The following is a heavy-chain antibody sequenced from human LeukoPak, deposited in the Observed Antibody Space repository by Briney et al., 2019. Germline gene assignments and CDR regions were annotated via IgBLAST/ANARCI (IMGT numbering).Heavy chain of an antibody. CDR2: IKQDGSEK. V-gene: IGHV3-7*01. J-gene: IGHJ5*02. Sequence: GGSLRLSCAASGFTFSSYWMSWVRQAPGKGLEWVANIKQDGSEKYYVGSVKGRFTISRDNAKNSLYLQMNSLRAEDTAVYYCARDRDPTGTNWFDPWGQGTLVTVSS. CDR3: ARDRDPTGTNWFDP. D-gene: IGHD1-7*01. CDR1: GFTFSSYW.